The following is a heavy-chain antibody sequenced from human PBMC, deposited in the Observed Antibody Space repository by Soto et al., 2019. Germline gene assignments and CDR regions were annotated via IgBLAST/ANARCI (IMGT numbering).Heavy chain of an antibody. CDR2: ISYSGNT. D-gene: IGHD2-8*01. CDR1: GGSISNFY. CDR3: ARAPMVLSRSYFDS. V-gene: IGHV4-59*01. J-gene: IGHJ4*02. Sequence: SETLSLTCTVSGGSISNFYWSWIRQPPGKGLEWIGYISYSGNTNYNPSLKSRVSISVDTSKNQLSLNLTPVTAADTAVYYCARAPMVLSRSYFDSWGQGTPVTVSS.